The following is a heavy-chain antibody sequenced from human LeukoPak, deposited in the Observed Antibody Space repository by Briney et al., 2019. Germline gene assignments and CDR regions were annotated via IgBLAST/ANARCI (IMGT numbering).Heavy chain of an antibody. V-gene: IGHV4-38-2*02. CDR1: GYSISSGYY. CDR3: ASIPLSTVTTYQGS. D-gene: IGHD4-17*01. Sequence: SETLSLTCTVSGYSISSGYYWGWTRPPPGKGLEGIGSIYHSGSTYYNPSLKSQVTISVDTSKAQFSLKLSSVTAADTAVYYCASIPLSTVTTYQGSWGQGTLVTVSS. J-gene: IGHJ4*02. CDR2: IYHSGST.